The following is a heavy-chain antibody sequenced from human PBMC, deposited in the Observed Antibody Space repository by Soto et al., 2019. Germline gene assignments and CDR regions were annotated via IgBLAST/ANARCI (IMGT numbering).Heavy chain of an antibody. CDR3: ARGQRFSDWFDP. D-gene: IGHD3-3*01. V-gene: IGHV4-59*12. J-gene: IGHJ5*02. CDR1: GGSLSGYY. CDR2: IYHNGGT. Sequence: PSETLSLTCTVSGGSLSGYYWTWIRQPPGKGLEWIGYIYHNGGTSYNPSLKSRVTISLDTSKNQFSLRLLSVTDADTAVYYCARGQRFSDWFDPWGQGTLVTVSS.